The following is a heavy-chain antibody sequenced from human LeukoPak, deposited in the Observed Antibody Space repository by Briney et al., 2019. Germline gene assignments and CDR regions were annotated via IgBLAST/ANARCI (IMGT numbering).Heavy chain of an antibody. CDR3: ARSSYAGSLVMYYHGSGSLDY. D-gene: IGHD3-10*01. CDR2: IYYSGNT. J-gene: IGHJ4*02. Sequence: SETLSLTCTVSGVSINSSNYYWGWIRQPPGKGLGWIGGIYYSGNTYYNPSLKSRVAISVDTSKNQFSLKLSSVTAADTAVYYCARSSYAGSLVMYYHGSGSLDYWGQGTLVTVSS. CDR1: GVSINSSNYY. V-gene: IGHV4-39*07.